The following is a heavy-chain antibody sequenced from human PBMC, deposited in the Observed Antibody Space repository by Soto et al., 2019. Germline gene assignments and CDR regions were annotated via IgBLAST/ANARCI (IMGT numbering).Heavy chain of an antibody. CDR3: AKGYSMIVVEPYDY. J-gene: IGHJ4*02. CDR2: ISYDGSNK. V-gene: IGHV3-30*18. Sequence: GGSLRLSCAASGSTFSSYGMHWVRQAPGKGLEWVAVISYDGSNKYYADSVKGRFTISRDNSKNTLYLQMNSLRAEDTAVYYCAKGYSMIVVEPYDYWGQGTLVTVSS. D-gene: IGHD3-22*01. CDR1: GSTFSSYG.